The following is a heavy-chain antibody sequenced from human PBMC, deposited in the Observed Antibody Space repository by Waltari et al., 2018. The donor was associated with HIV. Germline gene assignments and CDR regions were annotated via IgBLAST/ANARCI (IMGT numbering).Heavy chain of an antibody. J-gene: IGHJ4*02. CDR2: INPNSGDT. CDR1: GYTFTDYY. Sequence: QVQLVQSGAEVKKPGASVKVSCNASGYTFTDYYIHWVRQAPGQGLECMGRINPNSGDTSYAQKFQGRVTMTRDTSISTAYMDLSRLRSDDTAVYYCATIPTNPNPDYWGQGTLVTVSS. V-gene: IGHV1-2*06. D-gene: IGHD2-8*01. CDR3: ATIPTNPNPDY.